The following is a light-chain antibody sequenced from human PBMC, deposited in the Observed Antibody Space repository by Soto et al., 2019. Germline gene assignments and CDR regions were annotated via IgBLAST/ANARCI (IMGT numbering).Light chain of an antibody. J-gene: IGLJ2*01. CDR1: SSNIGNNA. Sequence: QSALTQPPSVSGAPGQRVTISCSGSSSNIGNNAVNWFQQLPGKAPKLLIYYDDLVPSGVSDRFSGSKSGTSASLAIRGLQSEDEADYYCATWDDSLNGPVFGGGTKLTVL. CDR3: ATWDDSLNGPV. V-gene: IGLV1-36*01. CDR2: YDD.